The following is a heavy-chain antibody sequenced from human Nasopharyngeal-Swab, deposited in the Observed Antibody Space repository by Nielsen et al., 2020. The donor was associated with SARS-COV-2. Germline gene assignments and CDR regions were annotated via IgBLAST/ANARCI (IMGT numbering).Heavy chain of an antibody. CDR2: ISWNSGSI. J-gene: IGHJ6*02. V-gene: IGHV3-9*01. CDR3: AKDLGYDSSGYYGEYYYYGMDV. D-gene: IGHD3-22*01. Sequence: WIRQPPGKGPEWVSGISWNSGSIGYADSVKGRFTISRDNAKNSLYLQMNSLRAEDTALYYCAKDLGYDSSGYYGEYYYYGMDVWGQGTTVTVSS.